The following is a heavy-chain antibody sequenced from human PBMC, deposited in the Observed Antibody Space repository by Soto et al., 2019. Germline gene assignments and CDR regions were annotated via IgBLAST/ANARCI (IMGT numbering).Heavy chain of an antibody. CDR1: GGSISSSSYY. CDR2: IYYSGST. V-gene: IGHV4-39*01. J-gene: IGHJ4*02. CDR3: ARGEVGRYFDWPLKDFDY. D-gene: IGHD3-9*01. Sequence: PSETLSLTCTVSGGSISSSSYYWGWIRQPPGKGLEWIGSIYYSGSTYYNPSLKSRVTISVDTSKNQFSLKLSSVTAADTAVYYCARGEVGRYFDWPLKDFDYWGQGTLVTVSS.